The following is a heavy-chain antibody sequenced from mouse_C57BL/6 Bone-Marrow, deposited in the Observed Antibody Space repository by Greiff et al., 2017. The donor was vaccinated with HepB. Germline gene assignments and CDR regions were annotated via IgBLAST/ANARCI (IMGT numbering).Heavy chain of an antibody. D-gene: IGHD3-2*02. CDR1: GYTFTGYW. Sequence: QVQLQQSGAELMKPGASVKLSCKATGYTFTGYWIEWVKQRPGHGLEWIGEILPGSGSTNYNEKFKGKATFTADTSSNTAYMQLSSVTTEDSAIYNCARRGSSGYGVWFAYWGQGTLVTVSA. CDR3: ARRGSSGYGVWFAY. J-gene: IGHJ3*01. CDR2: ILPGSGST. V-gene: IGHV1-9*01.